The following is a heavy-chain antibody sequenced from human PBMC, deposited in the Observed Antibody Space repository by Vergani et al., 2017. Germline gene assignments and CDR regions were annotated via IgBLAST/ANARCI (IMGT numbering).Heavy chain of an antibody. D-gene: IGHD6-13*01. J-gene: IGHJ5*02. V-gene: IGHV4-34*01. CDR1: GGSFSGYY. Sequence: QVQLQQWGAGLLKPSETLSLTCAVYGGSFSGYYWSWIRQPPGKGLEWIGEINHSGSTNYNPSLKSRVTISVDTSKNQFSLKLSSVTAADTAVYYCAREGYSSSSYNWFDPWGQGTLVTVSS. CDR3: AREGYSSSSYNWFDP. CDR2: INHSGST.